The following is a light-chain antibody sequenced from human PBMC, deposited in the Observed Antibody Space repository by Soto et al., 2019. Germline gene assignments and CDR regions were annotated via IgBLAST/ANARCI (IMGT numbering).Light chain of an antibody. J-gene: IGKJ2*01. CDR2: HAS. CDR1: QSISTY. Sequence: DIQMTQSPSTLSASVGDRVTITCRASQSISTYLAWYQQKPGKAPKLLIYHASNLESGVPSRFSGSGSGTEFTLTSSSLQPDDFATYYCQQYNRYSYTFGQGTKLEIK. V-gene: IGKV1-5*01. CDR3: QQYNRYSYT.